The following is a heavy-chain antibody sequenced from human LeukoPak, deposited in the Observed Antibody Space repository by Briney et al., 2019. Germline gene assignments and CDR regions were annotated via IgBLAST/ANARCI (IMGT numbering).Heavy chain of an antibody. CDR1: GYTFTGYY. CDR2: INPNSGGT. Sequence: GASVKVSCKASGYTFTGYYMHWVRQAPGQGLEWMGWINPNSGGTNYAQKFQGRVTMTRDTSISTVYMELSRLRSDDTAVYYCALMYGSGSYYRLPDYWGQGTLVTVSS. V-gene: IGHV1-2*02. D-gene: IGHD3-10*01. J-gene: IGHJ4*02. CDR3: ALMYGSGSYYRLPDY.